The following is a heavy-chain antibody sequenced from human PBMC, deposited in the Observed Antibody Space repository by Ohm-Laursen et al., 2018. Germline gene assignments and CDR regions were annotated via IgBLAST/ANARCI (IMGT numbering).Heavy chain of an antibody. J-gene: IGHJ3*02. D-gene: IGHD4-17*01. CDR2: IGSSGSPI. Sequence: SLRLSCAASGFSFSTYEMNWVRQAPGKGLEWVANIGSSGSPIHYADSVKGRFTISRDNAKNSLHLQMNSLRAEDTALYYCAKDIATTVWDSFDIRGQGTMVTVSS. CDR1: GFSFSTYE. V-gene: IGHV3-48*03. CDR3: AKDIATTVWDSFDI.